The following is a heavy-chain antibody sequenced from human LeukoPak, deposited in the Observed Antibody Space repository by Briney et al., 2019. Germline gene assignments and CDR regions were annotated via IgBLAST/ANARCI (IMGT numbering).Heavy chain of an antibody. V-gene: IGHV4-34*01. J-gene: IGHJ6*02. D-gene: IGHD6-13*01. CDR3: ARGRSAAAGYGMDV. CDR2: INHSGST. CDR1: GGSFSDYY. Sequence: SETLSLTCAVYGGSFSDYYWRWIRQSPGKGLEWIGEINHSGSTNYNPALKSRVSISVDTSKNQFSLKLSSVTAADTAVYYCARGRSAAAGYGMDVWGQGTTVIVSS.